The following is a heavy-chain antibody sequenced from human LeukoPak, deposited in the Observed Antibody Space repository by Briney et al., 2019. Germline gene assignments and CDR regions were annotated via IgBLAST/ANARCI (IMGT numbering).Heavy chain of an antibody. CDR1: GFTFGDYA. CDR3: TRHVGGSGRYLTGWFDP. Sequence: GGSLRLSCTPSGFTFGDYAMSWFRQAPGKGLEWVGFIRVKDYGGTTEFAASVKSKFTISRDDSKSIAYLQMNSLKTEDTAVYYCTRHVGGSGRYLTGWFDPWGQGTLVTVSS. J-gene: IGHJ5*02. CDR2: IRVKDYGGTT. V-gene: IGHV3-49*03. D-gene: IGHD6-19*01.